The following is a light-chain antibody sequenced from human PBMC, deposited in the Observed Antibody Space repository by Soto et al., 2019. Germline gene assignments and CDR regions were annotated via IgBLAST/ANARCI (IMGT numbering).Light chain of an antibody. V-gene: IGKV3-20*01. CDR2: GAS. Sequence: EVVVTQGPGTLSFSPGGRATLSCRASQSVSRRLAWYQQRPGQSPRLLISGASMRASGVPVRFIGSGSGTDFTLTITRLEPEDFAVYYCQQYGGSPITFGLGTRLEIK. CDR3: QQYGGSPIT. CDR1: QSVSRR. J-gene: IGKJ5*01.